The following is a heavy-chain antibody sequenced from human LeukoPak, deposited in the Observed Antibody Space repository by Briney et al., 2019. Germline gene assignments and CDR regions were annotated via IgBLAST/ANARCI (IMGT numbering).Heavy chain of an antibody. CDR1: GFTFSSYE. J-gene: IGHJ4*02. D-gene: IGHD1-26*01. CDR3: ARDRGWWELLGQRLFDY. Sequence: GGSLRLSCAASGFTFSSYEMNWVRQAPGKGLEWVSYISSSGSTIYYADSVKGRFTISRDNAKNSLYLQMNSLRAEDTAVYYCARDRGWWELLGQRLFDYWGQGTLVTVSS. V-gene: IGHV3-48*03. CDR2: ISSSGSTI.